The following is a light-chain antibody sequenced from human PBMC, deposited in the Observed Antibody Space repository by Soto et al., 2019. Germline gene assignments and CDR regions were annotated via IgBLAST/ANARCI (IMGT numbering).Light chain of an antibody. CDR1: SNDVSYYNY. V-gene: IGLV2-14*01. Sequence: QSVLSQPASVSGSPGQSITISCTGTSNDVSYYNYVSWYQQHPGQAPKLMISEVTTRPSGVSDRFSGSKSGNTASLTISRLQAEDEAHYYCSSYTTAYTQVFGGGTKLTVL. CDR2: EVT. CDR3: SSYTTAYTQV. J-gene: IGLJ3*02.